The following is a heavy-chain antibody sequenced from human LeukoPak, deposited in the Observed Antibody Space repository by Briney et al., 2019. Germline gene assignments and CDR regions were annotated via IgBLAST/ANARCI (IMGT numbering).Heavy chain of an antibody. CDR1: GFTFSSYE. V-gene: IGHV3-48*03. CDR3: ARAGRYFDY. Sequence: GGSLRLSCAASGFTFSSYEMNWVRQAPGKGLEWVSFISSSGSTIYYADSVKGRFTISRDNAKNSPYPQMNSLRAEDTAIYYCARAGRYFDYWGQGTLVTVSS. J-gene: IGHJ4*02. CDR2: ISSSGSTI.